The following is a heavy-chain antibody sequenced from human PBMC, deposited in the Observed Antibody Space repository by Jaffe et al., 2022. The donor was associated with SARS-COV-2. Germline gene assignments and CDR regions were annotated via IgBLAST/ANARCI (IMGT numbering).Heavy chain of an antibody. V-gene: IGHV3-23*01. J-gene: IGHJ4*02. CDR2: VSGSGGST. D-gene: IGHD2-8*01. CDR3: AKAQEQYCTNGICYEKDSNFDY. Sequence: EVQLLESGGGLVQPGGSLRLSCAASGFTFNNYAMSWVRQAPGKGLEWVTGVSGSGGSTHYADFVKGRFTISRDTSKNTLYLQMNSLRVEDTAVYYCAKAQEQYCTNGICYEKDSNFDYWGQGTLVTVSS. CDR1: GFTFNNYA.